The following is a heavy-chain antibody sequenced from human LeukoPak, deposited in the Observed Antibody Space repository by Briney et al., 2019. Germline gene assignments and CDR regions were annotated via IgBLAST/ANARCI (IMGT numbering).Heavy chain of an antibody. CDR1: GYTFTSYD. CDR3: ARDWYDCSSTSCRWVAAFDI. CDR2: MNPNSGNT. J-gene: IGHJ3*02. D-gene: IGHD2-2*01. V-gene: IGHV1-8*01. Sequence: ASVKVSCKASGYTFTSYDINWVRQATGQGLEWMGWMNPNSGNTGYAQKFQGRVTMTRNTSISTAYMELSSLRSEDTAVYYCARDWYDCSSTSCRWVAAFDIWGQGTMVTVSS.